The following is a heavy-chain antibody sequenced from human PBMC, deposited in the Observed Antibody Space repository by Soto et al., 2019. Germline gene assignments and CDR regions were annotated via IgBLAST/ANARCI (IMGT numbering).Heavy chain of an antibody. V-gene: IGHV3-23*01. CDR1: GFTFSSYA. CDR3: ARDHGGSTWFVGVYYFFGMDV. CDR2: ISGSGGST. Sequence: GGSLRLSCAASGFTFSSYAMSWVRQAPGKGLEWVSAISGSGGSTYYADSVKGRFTVSRDNAKNSLYLQMNSLRDDDTAVYFCARDHGGSTWFVGVYYFFGMDVWGQGTAVTVSS. D-gene: IGHD6-13*01. J-gene: IGHJ6*02.